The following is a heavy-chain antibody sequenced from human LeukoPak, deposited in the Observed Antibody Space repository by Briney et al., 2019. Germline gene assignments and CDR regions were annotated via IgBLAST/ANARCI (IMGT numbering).Heavy chain of an antibody. V-gene: IGHV1-2*02. D-gene: IGHD3-3*01. CDR3: ARVLVNGVVIMLGHAFDI. J-gene: IGHJ3*02. CDR1: GYTFTGYY. Sequence: GASVKVSCKASGYTFTGYYMHWVRQAPGQGLEWMGWINPNSGGTNYAQKFQGRVTMARDTSISTAYMELSRLRSDDTAVYYCARVLVNGVVIMLGHAFDIWGQGTMVTVSS. CDR2: INPNSGGT.